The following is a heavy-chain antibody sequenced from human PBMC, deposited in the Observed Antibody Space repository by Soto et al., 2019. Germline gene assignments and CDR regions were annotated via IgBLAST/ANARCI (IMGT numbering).Heavy chain of an antibody. CDR1: GFTFSSYA. V-gene: IGHV3-23*01. J-gene: IGHJ3*02. Sequence: EVQLLESGGGLVQPGGSLRLSCAASGFTFSSYAMSWVRQAPGKGLEWVSAISGSGGSTYYADSVKGRFTISRDNSKNTLYLQMNGLRAEDTAVYDCAKFPHEYGDGLDAFDIWGQGTMVTVSS. CDR3: AKFPHEYGDGLDAFDI. D-gene: IGHD4-17*01. CDR2: ISGSGGST.